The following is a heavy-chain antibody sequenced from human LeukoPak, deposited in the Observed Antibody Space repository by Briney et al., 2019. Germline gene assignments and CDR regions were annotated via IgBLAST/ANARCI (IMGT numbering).Heavy chain of an antibody. CDR3: ARGQTYYGFWSGYNVFDY. Sequence: SETLSLTCAVYGGSFSGYYWSWIRQPPGKGLEWIGEINHSGSTNYNPSLKSRVTISVDTSKNQFSLKLSSVTAADTAVYYCARGQTYYGFWSGYNVFDYWGQGTLVTVSS. D-gene: IGHD3-3*01. J-gene: IGHJ4*02. CDR1: GGSFSGYY. CDR2: INHSGST. V-gene: IGHV4-34*01.